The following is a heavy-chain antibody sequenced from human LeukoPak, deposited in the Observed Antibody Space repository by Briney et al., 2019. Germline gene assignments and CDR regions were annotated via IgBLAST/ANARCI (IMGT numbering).Heavy chain of an antibody. CDR2: TYYRSKWNN. CDR1: ADSVSSNTAV. CDR3: ARSHSGRCDY. Sequence: SQTLSLTCAISADSVSSNTAVWNWVRQSPSRGLEWLGRTYYRSKWNNDYAVSVKSRITINPDTSKNQFSLQLNSVTPEDTAVYYCARSHSGRCDYWGQGTLVTVSS. J-gene: IGHJ4*02. D-gene: IGHD3-10*01. V-gene: IGHV6-1*01.